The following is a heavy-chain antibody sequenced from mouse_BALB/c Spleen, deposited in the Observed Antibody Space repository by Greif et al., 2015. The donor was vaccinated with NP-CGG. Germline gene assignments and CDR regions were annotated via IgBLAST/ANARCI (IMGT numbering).Heavy chain of an antibody. V-gene: IGHV1-18*01. CDR1: GYSFTGYT. Sequence: EVKLEESGPELVKPGASMKISCKASGYSFTGYTMNWVKQSHGKNLEWIGLINPYNGGTSYNQKFKGKATLTVDKSSSTAYMELLSLTSEDSAVYYCARRGLYYYGSAMDYWGQGISVTVSS. CDR3: ARRGLYYYGSAMDY. CDR2: INPYNGGT. D-gene: IGHD1-1*01. J-gene: IGHJ4*01.